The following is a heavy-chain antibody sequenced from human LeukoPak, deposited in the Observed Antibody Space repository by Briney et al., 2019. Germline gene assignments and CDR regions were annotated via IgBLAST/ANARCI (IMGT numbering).Heavy chain of an antibody. D-gene: IGHD3-10*01. CDR2: ISGGAGGA. J-gene: IGHJ4*02. CDR3: AKDGGYGSGSYYPDY. V-gene: IGHV3-23*01. Sequence: QTGGSLRLSCAASGLTLTNTWMTWVRQAPGKGLEWVSSISGGAGGAAYADSVKGRFTMSRDNSKNTLYLQMNSLRADDTAVYYCAKDGGYGSGSYYPDYWGQGTLVTVSS. CDR1: GLTLTNTW.